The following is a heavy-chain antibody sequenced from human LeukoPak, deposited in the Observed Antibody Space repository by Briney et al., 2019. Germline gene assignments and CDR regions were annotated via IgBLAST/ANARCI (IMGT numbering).Heavy chain of an antibody. Sequence: GGSLRLSCAASGFTFSSYAINWVRQAPGKGLEWVSAISGGGGNIYYPHPVKGRLTISRDNSKNTLYLKMNSLRAEDTAVYYCAKDLRGYSGYDYVYYYGMDVWGQGTTVTVSS. CDR2: ISGGGGNI. CDR1: GFTFSSYA. CDR3: AKDLRGYSGYDYVYYYGMDV. D-gene: IGHD5-12*01. J-gene: IGHJ6*02. V-gene: IGHV3-23*01.